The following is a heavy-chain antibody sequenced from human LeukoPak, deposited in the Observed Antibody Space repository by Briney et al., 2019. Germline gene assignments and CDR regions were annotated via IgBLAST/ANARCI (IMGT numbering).Heavy chain of an antibody. D-gene: IGHD3-22*01. CDR2: ISASGDTT. J-gene: IGHJ4*02. V-gene: IGHV3-23*01. CDR3: ASRPRSTVVAPWDY. Sequence: GGSLRLSRAASGFTFSTYAMAWVRQAPGKGLEWVSGISASGDTTYYGDSVKGRFIISKDYSKNTLYLQMNGLRAEDTALYYCASRPRSTVVAPWDYWGQGTLVTVSS. CDR1: GFTFSTYA.